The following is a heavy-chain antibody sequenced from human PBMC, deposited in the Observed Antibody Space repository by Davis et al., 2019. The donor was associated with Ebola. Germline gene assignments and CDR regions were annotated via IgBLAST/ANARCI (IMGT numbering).Heavy chain of an antibody. J-gene: IGHJ5*02. V-gene: IGHV1-3*01. D-gene: IGHD1-26*01. Sequence: AASVKVSCKASGYTFTSYAMHWVRQAPGQRLEWMGWINAGNGNTKYSQKFQGRVTITRDTSASTAYMKLSSLRSEDTAVYYCARSPSGSYSRGFNWFDPWGQGTLVTVSS. CDR3: ARSPSGSYSRGFNWFDP. CDR2: INAGNGNT. CDR1: GYTFTSYA.